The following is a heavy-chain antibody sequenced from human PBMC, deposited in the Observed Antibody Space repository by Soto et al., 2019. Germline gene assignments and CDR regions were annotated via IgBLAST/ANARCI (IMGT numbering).Heavy chain of an antibody. CDR1: GGSFSGYY. CDR3: ARVKTLPAPFYSYYGMAV. Sequence: SGTLALTCAVYGGSFSGYYWSWIRQPPGKGLEWIGEINHSGRTNYNPSLKSQVTISVDTSKNQFSLKLSSVTAADTAVYYFARVKTLPAPFYSYYGMAVWVQGTMVT. CDR2: INHSGRT. D-gene: IGHD2-15*01. V-gene: IGHV4-34*01. J-gene: IGHJ6*02.